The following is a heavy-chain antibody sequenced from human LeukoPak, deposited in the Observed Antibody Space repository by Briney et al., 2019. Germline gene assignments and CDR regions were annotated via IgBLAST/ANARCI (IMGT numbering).Heavy chain of an antibody. V-gene: IGHV1-2*02. J-gene: IGHJ4*02. Sequence: ASGKVSCKASGYTFTGYFMHWVRQAPGQGLEWMGWINPNSGGTNYAQKFQGRVTMTMDTSISTAYMELSRPRSNDTAVYYCASSIVYCSSTSCSFNWGQGTLVTVSS. CDR3: ASSIVYCSSTSCSFN. D-gene: IGHD2-2*01. CDR2: INPNSGGT. CDR1: GYTFTGYF.